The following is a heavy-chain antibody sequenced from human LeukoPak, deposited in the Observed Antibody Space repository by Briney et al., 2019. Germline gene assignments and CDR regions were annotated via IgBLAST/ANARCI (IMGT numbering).Heavy chain of an antibody. J-gene: IGHJ4*02. CDR2: IYPRDGNT. CDR3: ARDQEGFDY. V-gene: IGHV1-46*01. Sequence: WASVKVSCKASGYTFTSNYIHWVRQAPGQGLEWMGMIYPRDGNTSYAQKFQGRVTVTRDTSTSTVHMELSGLRSEDTAVYYCARDQEGFDYWGQGTLVTVSS. CDR1: GYTFTSNY.